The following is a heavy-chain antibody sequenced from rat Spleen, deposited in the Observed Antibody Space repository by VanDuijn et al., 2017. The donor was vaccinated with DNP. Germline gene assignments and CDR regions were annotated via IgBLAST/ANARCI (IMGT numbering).Heavy chain of an antibody. V-gene: IGHV5-31*01. CDR1: GFRFSNYW. D-gene: IGHD1-10*01. J-gene: IGHJ1*01. Sequence: EVQLVESGGDLVQPGRSLKLSCVASGFRFSNYWMTWIRQVPGKGLEWVTSITGSGGNTYYPDSVKGRFTISRDNAKNTLYLQMNRLRSEDTATYYCARGNNNYPYWSFDFWGPGTKVTVSS. CDR3: ARGNNNYPYWSFDF. CDR2: ITGSGGNT.